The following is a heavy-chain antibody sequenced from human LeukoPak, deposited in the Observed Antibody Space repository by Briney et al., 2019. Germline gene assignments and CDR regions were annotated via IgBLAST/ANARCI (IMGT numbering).Heavy chain of an antibody. Sequence: PSETLSLTCTVSGGSISSYYWSWIRQPPGKGLEWIGYIYYSGSTNYNPSLKSRVTISVDTSKNQFSLKLSSVTAADTAVYYCARGRVGWMGATFIRGRNDAFDIWGQGTMVTVSS. D-gene: IGHD1-26*01. CDR1: GGSISSYY. V-gene: IGHV4-59*12. J-gene: IGHJ3*02. CDR3: ARGRVGWMGATFIRGRNDAFDI. CDR2: IYYSGST.